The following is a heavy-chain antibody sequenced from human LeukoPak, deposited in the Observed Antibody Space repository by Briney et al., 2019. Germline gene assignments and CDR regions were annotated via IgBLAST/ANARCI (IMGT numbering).Heavy chain of an antibody. CDR2: ISGSGGST. V-gene: IGHV3-23*01. J-gene: IGHJ4*02. CDR3: AVVPAASEDY. Sequence: GGSLRLSCAASGFTFSSYAMSWVRQAPGKGLEWVSAISGSGGSTYYADSVKGRFTISSDNSKNTLYLQVNSLRAEDTAVYYCAVVPAASEDYWGQGTLVTVSS. CDR1: GFTFSSYA. D-gene: IGHD2-2*01.